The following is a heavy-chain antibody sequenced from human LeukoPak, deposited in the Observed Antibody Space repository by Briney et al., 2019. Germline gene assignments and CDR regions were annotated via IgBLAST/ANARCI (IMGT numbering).Heavy chain of an antibody. CDR1: GYTFTSYG. CDR3: ARGAGRYCSSTSCHPGGFDP. J-gene: IGHJ5*02. Sequence: ASVKVSCKASGYTFTSYGISWVRQAPGQGLEWMGWISAYNGNTNYALKLQGRVTMTTDTSTSTAYMELRSLRSDDTAVYYCARGAGRYCSSTSCHPGGFDPWGQGTLVTVSS. D-gene: IGHD2-2*01. V-gene: IGHV1-18*01. CDR2: ISAYNGNT.